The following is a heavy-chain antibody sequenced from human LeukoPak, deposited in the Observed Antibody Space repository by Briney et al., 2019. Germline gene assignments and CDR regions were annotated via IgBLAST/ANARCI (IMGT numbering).Heavy chain of an antibody. CDR2: IRYDGSNK. J-gene: IGHJ5*02. CDR3: ARSVVTPSSWFDP. CDR1: GFTFSTYG. D-gene: IGHD4-23*01. V-gene: IGHV3-30*02. Sequence: PGGSLRLSCAASGFTFSTYGMYWVRQAPGKGLEWVAFIRYDGSNKYYADSVKGRFTISRDNSKNTLYLQMNSLRGEDTAVYYCARSVVTPSSWFDPWGQGTLVTVSS.